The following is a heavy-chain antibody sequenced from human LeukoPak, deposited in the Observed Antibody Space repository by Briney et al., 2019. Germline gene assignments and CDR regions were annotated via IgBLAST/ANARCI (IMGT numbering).Heavy chain of an antibody. J-gene: IGHJ3*02. D-gene: IGHD3-3*01. CDR2: ISSSSSSYI. CDR3: ARDRDDLDGVRNDAFDI. CDR1: GFTFSSYS. Sequence: GGSLRLSCAASGFTFSSYSMNWVRQAPGKGLEWVSSISSSSSSYIYYADSVKGRFTISRDNAKNSLYLQMNSLRAEDTAVYYCARDRDDLDGVRNDAFDIWGQGTMVTVSS. V-gene: IGHV3-21*01.